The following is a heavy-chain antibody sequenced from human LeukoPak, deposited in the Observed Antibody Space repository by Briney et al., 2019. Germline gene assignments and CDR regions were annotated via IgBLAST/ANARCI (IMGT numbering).Heavy chain of an antibody. CDR3: ARGVTAYYFDY. CDR2: FYISGST. CDR1: GGSIRSYY. V-gene: IGHV4-4*07. J-gene: IGHJ4*02. D-gene: IGHD2-21*02. Sequence: SETLSLTCTVSGGSIRSYYWSWIRQPAGKGLEWIGRFYISGSTNYNPSLKSRVTISVDTSKNQFSLKLSSVTAADTAVYFCARGVTAYYFDYWGQGTLVTVSS.